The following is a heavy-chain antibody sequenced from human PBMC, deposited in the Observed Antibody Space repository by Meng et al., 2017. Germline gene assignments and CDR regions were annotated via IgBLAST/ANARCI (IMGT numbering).Heavy chain of an antibody. J-gene: IGHJ6*02. CDR2: IYTSGST. Sequence: SETLSLTCTVSGGSISSGSYYWSWIRQPAGKGLERIGRIYTSGSTNYNPSLKSRVTISVDTSKNQFSLKLSSVTAADTAVYYCAGLSTGYSSGWYFPPYYYYGMDVWGQGTTVTVSS. CDR3: AGLSTGYSSGWYFPPYYYYGMDV. V-gene: IGHV4-61*02. D-gene: IGHD6-19*01. CDR1: GGSISSGSYY.